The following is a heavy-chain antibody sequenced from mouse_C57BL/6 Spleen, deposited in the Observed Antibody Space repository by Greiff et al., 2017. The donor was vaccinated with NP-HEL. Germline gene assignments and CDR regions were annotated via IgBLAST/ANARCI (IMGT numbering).Heavy chain of an antibody. CDR3: ARGGIYYYGSSYSFDY. D-gene: IGHD1-1*01. J-gene: IGHJ2*01. Sequence: EVQLQESGGGLVKPGGSLKLSCAASGFTFSSYAMSWVRQTPEKRLEWVATISDGGSYTYYPDNVKGRFTISRDNAKNNLYLQMSHLKSEDTAMYYCARGGIYYYGSSYSFDYWGQGTTLTVSS. CDR2: ISDGGSYT. CDR1: GFTFSSYA. V-gene: IGHV5-4*01.